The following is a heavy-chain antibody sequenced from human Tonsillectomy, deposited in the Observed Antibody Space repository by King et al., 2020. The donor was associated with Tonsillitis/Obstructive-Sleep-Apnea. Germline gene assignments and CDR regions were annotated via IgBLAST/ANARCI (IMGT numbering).Heavy chain of an antibody. CDR2: IYYSGST. D-gene: IGHD4-17*01. V-gene: IGHV4-39*01. J-gene: IGHJ6*03. CDR3: ARPHGDYRKDYYYYYMDV. CDR1: GGSISSSSYY. Sequence: LQLPESGPGLVKPSETLSLTCTVSGGSISSSSYYWGWIRQPPGKGLEWIGSIYYSGSTYYNPSLKSRVTISVDTAKNQFSLKLSSLTAADTAVYYCARPHGDYRKDYYYYYMDVWGKGTTVTVSS.